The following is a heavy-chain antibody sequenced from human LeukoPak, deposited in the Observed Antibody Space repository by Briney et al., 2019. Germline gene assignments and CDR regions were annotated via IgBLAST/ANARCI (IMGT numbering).Heavy chain of an antibody. D-gene: IGHD3-10*01. CDR3: ARDPGGSGN. V-gene: IGHV3-21*01. J-gene: IGHJ4*02. CDR1: GFTFSSYT. Sequence: GGSLRLSCAASGFTFSSYTMNWVRQAPGKGLEWVSSISSSSSYIYYADSVKGRFTISRDNAESSLYLQLSSLRAEDTAVYYCARDPGGSGNWGQGTLVTVSS. CDR2: ISSSSSYI.